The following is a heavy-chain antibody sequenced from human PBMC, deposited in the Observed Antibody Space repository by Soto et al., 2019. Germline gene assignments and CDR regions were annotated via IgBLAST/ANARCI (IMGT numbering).Heavy chain of an antibody. CDR3: ARATATGVY. D-gene: IGHD3-10*01. V-gene: IGHV1-18*01. J-gene: IGHJ4*02. Sequence: GASVKVSCKGSGYDFTTYGITWVRQAPGQGLEWMAWISAHNGNTDYAQKLQGRVTVTRDTSTSTAYMELSSLRSEDTAVYYCARATATGVYWGQGTLVTVSS. CDR1: GYDFTTYG. CDR2: ISAHNGNT.